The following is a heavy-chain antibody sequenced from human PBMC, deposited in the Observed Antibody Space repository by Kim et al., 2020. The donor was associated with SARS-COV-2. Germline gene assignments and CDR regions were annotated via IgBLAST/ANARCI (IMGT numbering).Heavy chain of an antibody. J-gene: IGHJ4*02. CDR1: GFTFSSYG. Sequence: GGSLRLSCAASGFTFSSYGMHWVRQAPGKGLEWVAVISYDGSNKYYADSVKGRFTISRDNSKNTLYLQMNSLRAEDTAVYYCAKESGLYYDILTGLDYWGQGTLVTVSS. CDR3: AKESGLYYDILTGLDY. V-gene: IGHV3-30*18. CDR2: ISYDGSNK. D-gene: IGHD3-9*01.